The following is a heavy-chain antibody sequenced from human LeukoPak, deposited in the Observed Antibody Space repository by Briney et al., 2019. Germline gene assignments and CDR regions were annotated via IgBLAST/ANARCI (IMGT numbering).Heavy chain of an antibody. CDR1: GSTVSRNY. D-gene: IGHD6-6*01. CDR3: AKDRIASPPQGRFDP. Sequence: GGSLRLSCAASGSTVSRNYMSWVRQAPGKGLEWVSAISGSGDSTYYADSVKGRFTISRDNSQNTLYLQMNSLGAEDTAIYYCAKDRIASPPQGRFDPWGQGTLVTVSS. J-gene: IGHJ5*02. V-gene: IGHV3-23*01. CDR2: ISGSGDST.